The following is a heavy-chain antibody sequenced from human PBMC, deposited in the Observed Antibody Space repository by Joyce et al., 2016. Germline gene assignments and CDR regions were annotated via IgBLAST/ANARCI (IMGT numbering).Heavy chain of an antibody. CDR2: MNSVGRTT. D-gene: IGHD2-21*02. J-gene: IGHJ4*02. V-gene: IGHV3-74*01. Sequence: EVQLVEAGGGLVQPGGSVTLSCAASGFTLSSYGRHCVRKVQGTGLVWVSHMNSVGRTTDYADSVKGRFTSPRDNAKNTLYLQMKSLRVDDTAIYYCARMTSPPLRRYDYWGLGTLVTVSS. CDR3: ARMTSPPLRRYDY. CDR1: GFTLSSYG.